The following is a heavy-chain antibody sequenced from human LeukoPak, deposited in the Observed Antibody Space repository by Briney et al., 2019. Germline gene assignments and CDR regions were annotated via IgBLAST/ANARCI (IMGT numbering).Heavy chain of an antibody. CDR1: GYTFTGYY. V-gene: IGHV1-2*02. J-gene: IGHJ5*02. CDR3: ARVPRWYDFWTPMGWFDP. D-gene: IGHD3-3*01. Sequence: ASVKVSCKASGYTFTGYYMHWVRQAPGQGLEWMGWINPNSGGTNYAQKFQGRVTITADKSTSTAYMELSSLRSEDTAVYYCARVPRWYDFWTPMGWFDPWGQGTLVTVSS. CDR2: INPNSGGT.